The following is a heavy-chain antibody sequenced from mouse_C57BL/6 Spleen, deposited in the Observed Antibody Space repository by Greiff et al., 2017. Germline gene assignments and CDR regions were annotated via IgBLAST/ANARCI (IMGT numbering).Heavy chain of an antibody. CDR2: IDPETGGT. V-gene: IGHV1-15*01. D-gene: IGHD1-1*01. CDR3: TRDTTVVGRNWYFDV. J-gene: IGHJ1*03. CDR1: GYTFTDYE. Sequence: VKLQQSGAELVRPGASVTLSCKASGYTFTDYEMHWVKQTPVHGLEWIGAIDPETGGTAYNQKFKGKAILTADKSSSTAYMELRSLTSEDSAVYYCTRDTTVVGRNWYFDVWGTGTTVTVSS.